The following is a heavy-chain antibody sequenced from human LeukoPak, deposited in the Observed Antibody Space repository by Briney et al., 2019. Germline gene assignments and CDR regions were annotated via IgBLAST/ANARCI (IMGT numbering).Heavy chain of an antibody. CDR1: GFTFSSYG. D-gene: IGHD3-16*01. V-gene: IGHV3-74*01. CDR3: ARSRYDYIWGIDY. Sequence: GGSLRLSCAASGFTFSSYGMHWVRQAPGKGLEWVSRINSDGSSTTYADSVKGRFTITRDNAKNTLYLQMNSLRDEDTAVFYCARSRYDYIWGIDYWGQGTLVTISS. CDR2: INSDGSST. J-gene: IGHJ4*02.